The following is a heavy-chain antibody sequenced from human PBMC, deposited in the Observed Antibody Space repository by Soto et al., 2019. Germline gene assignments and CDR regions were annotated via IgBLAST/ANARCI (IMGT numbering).Heavy chain of an antibody. D-gene: IGHD1-7*01. CDR2: VKTKADGGTT. J-gene: IGHJ4*02. V-gene: IGHV3-15*07. Sequence: EVQLVESGGGLVKPGESLRLSCAASGFTFTNAWMNWVRKAPGKGPEWVGRVKTKADGGTTDYAAPAKGRFTISRDDSINAVNLQMNSRKIEDTAVYYCTSRIRTTNVYWGQGTLVTVSS. CDR3: TSRIRTTNVY. CDR1: GFTFTNAW.